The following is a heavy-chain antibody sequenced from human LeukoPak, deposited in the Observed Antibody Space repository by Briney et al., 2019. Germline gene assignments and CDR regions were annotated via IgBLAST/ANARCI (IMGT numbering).Heavy chain of an antibody. D-gene: IGHD3-22*01. Sequence: GGSLRLSCAASGFTFDDYAMRWVRQAPGKGLEWVSGISWNSGSIGYADSVKGRFTISRDNSKNTLYLQMNSLRAEDTAVYYCAKDLSHLGSGYIYWGRGTLVTVSS. CDR1: GFTFDDYA. J-gene: IGHJ4*02. CDR2: ISWNSGSI. CDR3: AKDLSHLGSGYIY. V-gene: IGHV3-9*01.